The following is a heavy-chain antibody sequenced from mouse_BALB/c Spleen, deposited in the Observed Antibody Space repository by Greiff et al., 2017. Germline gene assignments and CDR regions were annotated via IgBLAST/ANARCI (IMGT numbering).Heavy chain of an antibody. CDR2: IDPENGDT. Sequence: VHVKQSGAELVRSGASVKLSCTASGFNIKDYYMHWVKQRPEQGLEWIGWIDPENGDTEYAPKFQGKATMTADTSSNTAYLQLSSLTSEDTAVYYCNADSDYYGSSYGRFAYWGQGTLVTVSA. CDR1: GFNIKDYY. J-gene: IGHJ3*01. V-gene: IGHV14-4*02. D-gene: IGHD1-1*01. CDR3: NADSDYYGSSYGRFAY.